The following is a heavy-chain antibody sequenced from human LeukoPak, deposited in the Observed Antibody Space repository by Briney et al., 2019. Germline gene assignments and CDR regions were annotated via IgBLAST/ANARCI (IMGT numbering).Heavy chain of an antibody. CDR1: GGSIGTDSYY. V-gene: IGHV4-39*02. J-gene: IGHJ4*02. D-gene: IGHD5-12*01. CDR2: MYYGGTT. CDR3: ATGKYSGYYDY. Sequence: SETLSPTCSVSGGSIGTDSYYGGWVRQPPGKGLEWIGSMYYGGTTYFNPSLKSRVTLSVDTSNNDFSLRLSSVTAADSAVYFCATGKYSGYYDYWGQGTLVTVSS.